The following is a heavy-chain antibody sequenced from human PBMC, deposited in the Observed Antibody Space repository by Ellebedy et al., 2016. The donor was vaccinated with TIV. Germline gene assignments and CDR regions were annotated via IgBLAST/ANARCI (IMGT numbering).Heavy chain of an antibody. CDR1: GFAVSSNY. CDR3: ARVDLGLAFDH. J-gene: IGHJ4*02. D-gene: IGHD3/OR15-3a*01. Sequence: GESLKISCAVSGFAVSSNYWSWVRQAPGKGLDWVSIIYSGGTTYYADSVKGRFTISRDSSENTLHLQMTSLRADDTAVYYCARVDLGLAFDHWGRGTLVTASS. CDR2: IYSGGTT. V-gene: IGHV3-53*01.